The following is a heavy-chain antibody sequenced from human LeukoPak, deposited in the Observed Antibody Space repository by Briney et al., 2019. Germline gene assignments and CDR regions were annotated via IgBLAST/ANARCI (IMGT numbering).Heavy chain of an antibody. V-gene: IGHV3-23*01. CDR3: AKDRRLGELPDY. CDR1: GFTFSSYA. J-gene: IGHJ4*02. CDR2: ISGSGGST. D-gene: IGHD3-16*01. Sequence: PGGSLRLSCAASGFTFSSYAMSWVRQAPGKGLEWVSAISGSGGSTYYADSVKGRFTISRDNSKNTLYLQMNSLRAEDTAVCYCAKDRRLGELPDYWGQGTLVTVSS.